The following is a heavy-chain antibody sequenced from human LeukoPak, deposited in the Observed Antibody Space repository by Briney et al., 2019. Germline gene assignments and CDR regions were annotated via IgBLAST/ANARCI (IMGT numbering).Heavy chain of an antibody. CDR3: ARGYCSGGSCYGMDV. CDR1: GFTFSRFA. CDR2: ISGGADAT. V-gene: IGHV3-23*01. J-gene: IGHJ6*02. Sequence: GGSLRLSCAASGFTFSRFAMCWVRQAPGKGLEWVSAISGGADATYYADSVKGRFTISRDNSKNTLYLQMNSLRAEDTAVYYCARGYCSGGSCYGMDVWGQGTTVTVSS. D-gene: IGHD2-15*01.